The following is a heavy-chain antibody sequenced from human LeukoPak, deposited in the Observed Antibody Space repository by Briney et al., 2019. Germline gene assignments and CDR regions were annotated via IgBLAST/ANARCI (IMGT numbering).Heavy chain of an antibody. D-gene: IGHD3-22*01. CDR2: ISGSAGST. V-gene: IGHV3-23*01. Sequence: SGGSLRLSCAASGFPFSSYAMSWVRQAPGKGLEWVSAISGSAGSTYYADSVKGRFTISRDNSKNTLFLLMHSLRAEDTAVYYCAKDGFHDSSGYAAYWGQGTLVTVSS. CDR1: GFPFSSYA. CDR3: AKDGFHDSSGYAAY. J-gene: IGHJ4*02.